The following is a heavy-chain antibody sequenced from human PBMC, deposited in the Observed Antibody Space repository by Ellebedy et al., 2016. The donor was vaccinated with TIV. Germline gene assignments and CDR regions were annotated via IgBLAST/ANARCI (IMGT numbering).Heavy chain of an antibody. V-gene: IGHV1-69*06. J-gene: IGHJ1*01. CDR3: ARATPGTWSEYFQH. CDR1: GGTFSSYA. Sequence: AASVKVSCKASGGTFSSYAITWMRQAPGQGLEWMGGLIPVFGTANYAPKFQGRVTITADNSTSTVFMELSSLRTENTAVYYCARATPGTWSEYFQHWGQGTLVTVSS. D-gene: IGHD6-13*01. CDR2: LIPVFGTA.